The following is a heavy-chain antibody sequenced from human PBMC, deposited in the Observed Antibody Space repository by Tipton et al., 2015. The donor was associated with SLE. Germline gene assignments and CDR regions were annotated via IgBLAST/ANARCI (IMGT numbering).Heavy chain of an antibody. J-gene: IGHJ3*02. CDR3: ARLRGLLFAFDI. CDR1: GGSLNVHY. D-gene: IGHD3-10*01. V-gene: IGHV4-34*01. CDR2: IDESGNT. Sequence: TLSLTCTVSGGSLNVHYWTWIRQPPGQGLEWIGEIDESGNTNYNPSPKSRVTLSVDTSKNQFSLKLSSVTAADTAVYYCARLRGLLFAFDIWGQGTMVTVSS.